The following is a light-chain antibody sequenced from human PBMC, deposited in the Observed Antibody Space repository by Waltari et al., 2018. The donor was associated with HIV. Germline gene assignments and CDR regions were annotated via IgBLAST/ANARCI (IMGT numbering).Light chain of an antibody. CDR3: RQRLEFPS. CDR2: TLS. Sequence: IVMTQTPLSLPVIPGEPASMSCRSSKSLFDSDDRNTYLDWYVQKPGQSPQLLTHTLSYRASGVPDRFSGSGSDTDFTLKISRVAPEDVGLYYCRQRLEFPSFGQGTRLEIK. CDR1: KSLFDSDDRNTY. V-gene: IGKV2-40*01. J-gene: IGKJ5*01.